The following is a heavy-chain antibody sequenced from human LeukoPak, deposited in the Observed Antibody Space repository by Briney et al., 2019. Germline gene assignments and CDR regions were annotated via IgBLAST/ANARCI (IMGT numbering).Heavy chain of an antibody. D-gene: IGHD6-19*01. CDR1: GGSISSGGYY. CDR3: ARGIGSGWPDGYYYYYGMDV. J-gene: IGHJ6*02. CDR2: IYYSGST. Sequence: PSETLSLTCTVSGGSISSGGYYWSWIRQHPGKGLEWIGYIYYSGSTYYNPSLKSRVTISVDTSKNQFSLKLSSVTAADTAVYYCARGIGSGWPDGYYYYYGMDVWGQGTTVTVSS. V-gene: IGHV4-31*03.